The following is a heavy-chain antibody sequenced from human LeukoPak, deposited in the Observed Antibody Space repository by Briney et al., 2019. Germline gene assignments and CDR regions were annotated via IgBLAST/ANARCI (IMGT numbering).Heavy chain of an antibody. CDR2: INAGNGNT. D-gene: IGHD2-15*01. J-gene: IGHJ5*02. Sequence: ASVKVSCKASGYTFTSYAMHWVRQAPGQRLEWMGWINAGNGNTKYSQEFQGRVTITRDTSASTAYMELSSLRSEDTAVYYCARGAFVVVVAATRSWFDPWGQGTLVTVSS. V-gene: IGHV1-3*03. CDR3: ARGAFVVVVAATRSWFDP. CDR1: GYTFTSYA.